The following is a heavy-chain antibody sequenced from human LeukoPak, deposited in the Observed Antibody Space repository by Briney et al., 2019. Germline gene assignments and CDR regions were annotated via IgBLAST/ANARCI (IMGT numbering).Heavy chain of an antibody. Sequence: SETLSLTCAVYGGSFSGYYWSWIRQPPGKGLEWIGEINHSGSTNYNPSLKSRVTISVDTSKNQFSLKLSSVTAADTAVYYCARDVRDSSGYYLRAFGYWGQGTLVTVPS. CDR1: GGSFSGYY. V-gene: IGHV4-34*01. D-gene: IGHD3-22*01. CDR3: ARDVRDSSGYYLRAFGY. J-gene: IGHJ4*02. CDR2: INHSGST.